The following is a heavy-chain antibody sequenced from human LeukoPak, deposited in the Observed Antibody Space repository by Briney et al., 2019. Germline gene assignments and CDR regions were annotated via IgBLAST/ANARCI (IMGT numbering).Heavy chain of an antibody. CDR3: ASHDYGGNSDY. J-gene: IGHJ4*02. Sequence: SETLSLTCTVSGYSIISGFYWGWIRQPPGKGLEWVGSLYHSGNTYYNPSLKSRVTISVDTSKNQFSLKLSSVTAADTAVYYCASHDYGGNSDYWGQGTLVTVSS. CDR2: LYHSGNT. V-gene: IGHV4-38-2*02. D-gene: IGHD4-23*01. CDR1: GYSIISGFY.